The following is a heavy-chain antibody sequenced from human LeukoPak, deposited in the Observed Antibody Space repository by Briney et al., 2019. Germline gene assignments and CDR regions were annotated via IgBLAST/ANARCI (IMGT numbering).Heavy chain of an antibody. CDR2: IYIGDSDT. CDR1: GYSFTNYW. CDR3: ARPGYSSPLDY. J-gene: IGHJ4*02. V-gene: IGHV5-51*01. Sequence: GESLKISCKGSGYSFTNYWLGWVRQMPGKGLEWMGIIYIGDSDTRYSPSFQGQVTISAAKSISTAYLQWSSLKSSDTAMYYCARPGYSSPLDYWGQGTLVTVSS. D-gene: IGHD6-13*01.